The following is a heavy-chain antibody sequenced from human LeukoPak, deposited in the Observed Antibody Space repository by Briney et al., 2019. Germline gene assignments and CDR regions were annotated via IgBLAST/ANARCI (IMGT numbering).Heavy chain of an antibody. J-gene: IGHJ3*02. CDR2: ISTYNGSS. V-gene: IGHV1-18*01. D-gene: IGHD6-19*01. CDR1: GYTFTNYG. Sequence: GASVKVSCKASGYTFTNYGISWVRQAPGQGLEWMGWISTYNGSSNYAQKLQDRVTMTTDTSTATAYMDLRSLRSDDTAVYYCARAGGWAREDYKGDAFHIWGQGTMVTVSS. CDR3: ARAGGWAREDYKGDAFHI.